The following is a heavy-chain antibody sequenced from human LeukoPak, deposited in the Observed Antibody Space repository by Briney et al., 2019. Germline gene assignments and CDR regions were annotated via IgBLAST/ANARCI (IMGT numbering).Heavy chain of an antibody. CDR3: ATSSSSNSDYYYCYGMDV. V-gene: IGHV4-4*07. Sequence: SETLSLTCTVSGGSISSYYWRWIRQAAGKGLEGIGGIYTSGSTNYNPSLKSRVTMSVDTSKNQFSLKLSSVTAADTAVYYCATSSSSNSDYYYCYGMDVWGQGTTVTVSS. D-gene: IGHD6-6*01. J-gene: IGHJ6*02. CDR1: GGSISSYY. CDR2: IYTSGST.